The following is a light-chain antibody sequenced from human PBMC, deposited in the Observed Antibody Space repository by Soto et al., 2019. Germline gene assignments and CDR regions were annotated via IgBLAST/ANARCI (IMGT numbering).Light chain of an antibody. J-gene: IGLJ3*02. CDR3: GTWDSSLSAGVWV. CDR2: ENN. CDR1: SSNIGNNY. Sequence: QSVLTQPPSVSAAPGQKVTSSCSGSSSNIGNNYVSWYQQLPGTAPKLLIYENNKRPSGIPDRFSGSKSGTSATLGITGLQTGDEADYYCGTWDSSLSAGVWVFGGGTKLTVL. V-gene: IGLV1-51*02.